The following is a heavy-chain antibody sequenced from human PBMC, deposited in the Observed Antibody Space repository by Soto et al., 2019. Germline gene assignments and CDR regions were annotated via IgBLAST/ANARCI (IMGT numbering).Heavy chain of an antibody. CDR3: ARVERCSSTSCYSVFDY. CDR1: GFTFSSYW. J-gene: IGHJ4*02. CDR2: INSDGSST. D-gene: IGHD2-2*01. Sequence: EVQLVESGGGLVQPGGSLRLSCAASGFTFSSYWMHWVRQAPGKGLVWVSRINSDGSSTTYADSVKGRFTISRDNAKNKLYLQMKSMRAEDTAVYYCARVERCSSTSCYSVFDYWGQGTLVTVSS. V-gene: IGHV3-74*03.